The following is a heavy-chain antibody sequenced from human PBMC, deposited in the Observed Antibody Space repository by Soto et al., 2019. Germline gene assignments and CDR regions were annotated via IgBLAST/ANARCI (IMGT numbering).Heavy chain of an antibody. V-gene: IGHV4-31*03. CDR1: GGSISSGGYY. CDR2: IYYSGST. CDR3: AREFDGDDGVRGMDV. D-gene: IGHD4-17*01. J-gene: IGHJ6*02. Sequence: QVQLQESGPGLVKPSQTLSLTCTVSGGSISSGGYYWSWIRQHPGKGLEWIGYIYYSGSTYYNPSLKSRVTISVDTSKNQVSLKLSSVTAADTAVYYCAREFDGDDGVRGMDVGGQGTTVTVSS.